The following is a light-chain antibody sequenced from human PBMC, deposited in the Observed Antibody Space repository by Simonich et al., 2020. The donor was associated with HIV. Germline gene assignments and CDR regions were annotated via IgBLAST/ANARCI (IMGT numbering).Light chain of an antibody. CDR2: DAS. Sequence: IVLTHSPGTLSLSPGERATLSCRASQSVSSSYLAWYQQTPGMAPRLLIYDASSRAAGIPDRFSGSGSGTDFTLTISSLQSEDFVLYYCQQYNNWPYTFGQGTKLEIK. J-gene: IGKJ2*01. V-gene: IGKV3D-20*01. CDR1: QSVSSSY. CDR3: QQYNNWPYT.